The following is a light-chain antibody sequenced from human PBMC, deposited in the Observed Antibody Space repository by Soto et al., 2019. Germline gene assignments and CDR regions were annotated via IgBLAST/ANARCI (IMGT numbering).Light chain of an antibody. CDR1: SSDVGGYNY. CDR3: SSYVGSNNLV. Sequence: QSVLTQPPSASESPGQSVTISCTGTSSDVGGYNYVSWYQQHPGKAPKLMIYEVSKRPSGVPDRFSGSKSGNTASLTVSGLQAEDEADYYCSSYVGSNNLVFGGGTKLTVL. J-gene: IGLJ3*02. CDR2: EVS. V-gene: IGLV2-8*01.